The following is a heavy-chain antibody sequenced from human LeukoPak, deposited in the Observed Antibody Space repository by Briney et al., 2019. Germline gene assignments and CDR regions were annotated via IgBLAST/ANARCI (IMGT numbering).Heavy chain of an antibody. CDR2: INHSGST. Sequence: SETLSLTCAVYGGSFSGYYWSWIRQPPGKGLEWIGEINHSGSTNYNPSLKSRVTISVDTSKNQFSLKLSSVTAADTAVYYCARGRSYDFWSGSRRLDPWGQGTLVTVSS. J-gene: IGHJ5*02. CDR1: GGSFSGYY. V-gene: IGHV4-34*01. D-gene: IGHD3-3*01. CDR3: ARGRSYDFWSGSRRLDP.